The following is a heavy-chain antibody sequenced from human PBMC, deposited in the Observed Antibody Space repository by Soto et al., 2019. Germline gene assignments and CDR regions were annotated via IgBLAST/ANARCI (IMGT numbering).Heavy chain of an antibody. CDR1: GGSISSGGYY. Sequence: KPSETLSLTCTVSGGSISSGGYYWSWIRQHPGKGLEWIGYIYYSGSTYYNPSLKSRVTISVDTSKNQFSLKLSSVTAADTAVYYCAREGLLRYCSGGSCYYFDYWGQGTLVTVSS. V-gene: IGHV4-31*03. D-gene: IGHD2-15*01. J-gene: IGHJ4*02. CDR2: IYYSGST. CDR3: AREGLLRYCSGGSCYYFDY.